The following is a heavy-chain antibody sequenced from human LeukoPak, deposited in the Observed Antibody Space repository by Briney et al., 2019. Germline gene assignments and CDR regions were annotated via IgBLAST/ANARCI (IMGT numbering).Heavy chain of an antibody. CDR2: IYYSRST. J-gene: IGHJ4*02. D-gene: IGHD2-2*01. Sequence: PSQTLSPTCTVSGGSISSGDYYCTWIRQPPGKGLEWIGIIYYSRSTYYNTSLKSRVTISVDTSKNQFSLKLSSVTAADTAVYYCAGYCSSTSCYPLYYFDYWGQGTLVTVSS. V-gene: IGHV4-30-4*08. CDR1: GGSISSGDYY. CDR3: AGYCSSTSCYPLYYFDY.